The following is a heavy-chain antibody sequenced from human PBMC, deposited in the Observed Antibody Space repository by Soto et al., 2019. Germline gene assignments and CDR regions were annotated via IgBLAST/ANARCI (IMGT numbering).Heavy chain of an antibody. CDR3: ARMSAGLLDY. CDR2: INPNSGFT. J-gene: IGHJ4*02. Sequence: ASVKFSCKASGYTFTGYYMHWVRQAPGQVLECMVWINPNSGFTNYXXKFQGWVXXTRDTSISTAXMELSXLRSDDTAVYYCARMSAGLLDYWAQGTLVTVSS. CDR1: GYTFTGYY. V-gene: IGHV1-2*04. D-gene: IGHD2-15*01.